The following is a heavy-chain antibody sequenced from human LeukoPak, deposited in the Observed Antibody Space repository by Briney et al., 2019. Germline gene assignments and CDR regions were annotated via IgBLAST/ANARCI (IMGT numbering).Heavy chain of an antibody. D-gene: IGHD1-26*01. J-gene: IGHJ4*02. CDR3: AGEGSVGATEGVDY. CDR1: GGSISSSSYY. CDR2: IYYSGST. V-gene: IGHV4-39*07. Sequence: PSETLSLTCTVSGGSISSSSYYWGWIRQPPGKGLEWIGSIYYSGSTYYNPSLKSRVTISVDTSKNQFSLKLSSVTAADTAVYYCAGEGSVGATEGVDYWGQGTLVTVSS.